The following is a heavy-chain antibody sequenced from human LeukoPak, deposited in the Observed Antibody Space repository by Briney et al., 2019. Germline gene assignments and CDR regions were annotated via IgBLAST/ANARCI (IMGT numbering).Heavy chain of an antibody. J-gene: IGHJ6*02. CDR3: ARDINYYYGMDV. CDR1: GFAFSSYA. CDR2: ISYDGSNK. V-gene: IGHV3-30-3*01. D-gene: IGHD1-14*01. Sequence: GGSLRLSCAASGFAFSSYAMHWVRQAPGKGLEWVAVISYDGSNKYYADSVKGRFTISRDNSKNTLYLQMNSLRAEDTAVYYCARDINYYYGMDVWGQGTTVTVSS.